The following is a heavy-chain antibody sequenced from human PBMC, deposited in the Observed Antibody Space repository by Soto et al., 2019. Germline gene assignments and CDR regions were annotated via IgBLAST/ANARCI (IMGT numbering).Heavy chain of an antibody. Sequence: TSETLSLTCAVYGGSFSGYYWSWIRQPPGKGLEWIGEINHSGSTNYNPSLKSRVTISVDTSKNQFSLKLSSVTAADTAVYYCARSGWYGSWFDPWGQGTLVTVSS. D-gene: IGHD6-19*01. CDR1: GGSFSGYY. CDR2: INHSGST. J-gene: IGHJ5*02. V-gene: IGHV4-34*01. CDR3: ARSGWYGSWFDP.